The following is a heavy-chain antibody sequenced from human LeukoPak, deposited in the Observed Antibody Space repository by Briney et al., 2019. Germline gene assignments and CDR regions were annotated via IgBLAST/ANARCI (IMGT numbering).Heavy chain of an antibody. J-gene: IGHJ3*02. CDR2: IYSGGST. D-gene: IGHD5-18*01. Sequence: SGGSLRLSCAASGFTVSSNYMSWVRQAPGKGLEWVSVIYSGGSTYYADSVKGRFTISRDISKNTLYLQMNSLRAEDTAVYYCAREGQPHDAFDIWGQGTMVTVSS. V-gene: IGHV3-53*01. CDR3: AREGQPHDAFDI. CDR1: GFTVSSNY.